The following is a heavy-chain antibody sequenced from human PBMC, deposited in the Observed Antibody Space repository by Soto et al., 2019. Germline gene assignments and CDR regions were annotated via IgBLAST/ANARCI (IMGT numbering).Heavy chain of an antibody. CDR1: GYTFIDYY. V-gene: IGHV1-2*02. CDR2: ISPKSGGT. CDR3: ARPQGYISDWYYFDL. D-gene: IGHD6-19*01. Sequence: QVQLVQSGAEVTKPGASVKVSCEASGYTFIDYYMHWVRQSPGPGCEWMGRISPKSGGTNYAQKFQGRVTMTWDTSLNTAYMELSSLMSEDTAVYYCARPQGYISDWYYFDLWGQGTLVTVSS. J-gene: IGHJ4*02.